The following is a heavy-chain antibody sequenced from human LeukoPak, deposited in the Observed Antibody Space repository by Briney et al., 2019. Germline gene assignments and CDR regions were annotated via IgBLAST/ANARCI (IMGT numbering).Heavy chain of an antibody. CDR1: GGSISSSNW. D-gene: IGHD3-9*01. CDR2: IYHSGST. V-gene: IGHV4-4*02. Sequence: SGTLSLTCAVSGGSISSSNWWSWVRQPPGKGLEWSGEIYHSGSTNYNPSLKSRVTISVDKSKNQFSLKLSSVTAADTAVYYCARESPDILTGYYACDIWGQGTMVTVSS. CDR3: ARESPDILTGYYACDI. J-gene: IGHJ3*02.